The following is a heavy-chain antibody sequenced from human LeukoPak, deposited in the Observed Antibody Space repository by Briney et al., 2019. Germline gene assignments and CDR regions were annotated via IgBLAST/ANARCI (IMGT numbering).Heavy chain of an antibody. CDR3: ARDLKMGYSSGRYSWGTGSSNDY. Sequence: GASVKVSCKTSGYTFTNYYMHWVRQAPGQGPEWMGIINPSGGSTSYAQKFQGRVTLTRYTSTSTAYMELRSLRSDDTAVYYCARDLKMGYSSGRYSWGTGSSNDYWGQGTLVTVSS. D-gene: IGHD6-19*01. V-gene: IGHV1-46*01. CDR1: GYTFTNYY. CDR2: INPSGGST. J-gene: IGHJ4*02.